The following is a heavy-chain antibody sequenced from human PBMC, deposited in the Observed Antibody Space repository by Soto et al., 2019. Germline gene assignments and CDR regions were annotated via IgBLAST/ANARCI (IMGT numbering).Heavy chain of an antibody. Sequence: DVQLLESGGGLVQPGGSLRFSCAAPGINFLTYAMAWVRQAPGKGLEWVSVISSSGITYYADSVKGRCTISRDSSNSTLFLQMNSLRVEDTAVYYCTKMCTSIWYMDYFYYWGRGSLVIVSS. V-gene: IGHV3-23*01. CDR1: GINFLTYA. D-gene: IGHD3-3*02. CDR2: ISSSGIT. CDR3: TKMCTSIWYMDYFYY. J-gene: IGHJ4*02.